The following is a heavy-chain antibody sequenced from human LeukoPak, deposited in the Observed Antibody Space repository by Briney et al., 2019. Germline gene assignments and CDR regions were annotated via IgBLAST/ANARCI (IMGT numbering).Heavy chain of an antibody. CDR2: ISGSGDST. Sequence: GGSLRLSCAASGFSFSSHSMSWVRQAPGKGLEWVSTISGSGDSTYYADSVKGRFTISRDNSKNTLYLQMNSLRVEDTALYYCAKLVEGLPSDLWGQGTVVTVSS. D-gene: IGHD1-26*01. V-gene: IGHV3-23*01. CDR3: AKLVEGLPSDL. J-gene: IGHJ3*01. CDR1: GFSFSSHS.